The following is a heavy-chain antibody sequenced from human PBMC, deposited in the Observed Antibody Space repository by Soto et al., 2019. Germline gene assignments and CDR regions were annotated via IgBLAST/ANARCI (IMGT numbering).Heavy chain of an antibody. CDR2: IYYSGST. Sequence: SENLSVTCTVSGGSISSYYWSWIRQPPGKGLEWIGYIYYSGSTNYNPSLKSRVTISVDTSKNQFSLKLSSVTAADTAVYYCVRESVASGPNYFDTWGPGTRVIVSS. V-gene: IGHV4-59*01. J-gene: IGHJ5*02. D-gene: IGHD6-6*01. CDR3: VRESVASGPNYFDT. CDR1: GGSISSYY.